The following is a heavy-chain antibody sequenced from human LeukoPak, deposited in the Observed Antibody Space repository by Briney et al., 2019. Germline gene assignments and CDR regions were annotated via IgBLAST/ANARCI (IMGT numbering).Heavy chain of an antibody. Sequence: PGGSLRLSCAASGFTFSSYWMHWVRQAPGKGLVWVSRINEDGSFASYADSVRGRFTVSRDNAQNTLYLQMSSLTAEDTAMYYCTRDLVIVNTPGDDFDYWGQGTLVTVSS. CDR1: GFTFSSYW. D-gene: IGHD2/OR15-2a*01. V-gene: IGHV3-74*01. J-gene: IGHJ4*02. CDR3: TRDLVIVNTPGDDFDY. CDR2: INEDGSFA.